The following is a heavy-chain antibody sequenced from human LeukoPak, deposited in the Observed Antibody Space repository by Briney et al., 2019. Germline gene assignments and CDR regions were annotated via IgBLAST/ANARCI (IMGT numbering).Heavy chain of an antibody. CDR3: AREGDCSSTSCYFDY. D-gene: IGHD2-2*01. CDR2: INPNSGGT. CDR1: GYTLTGYY. Sequence: ASVKVSCKASGYTLTGYYMHWVRQAPGQGLEWMGWINPNSGGTNYAQKFQGRVTMTRDTSISTAYMELSRLRSDDTAVYYCAREGDCSSTSCYFDYWGQGTLVTVSS. V-gene: IGHV1-2*02. J-gene: IGHJ4*02.